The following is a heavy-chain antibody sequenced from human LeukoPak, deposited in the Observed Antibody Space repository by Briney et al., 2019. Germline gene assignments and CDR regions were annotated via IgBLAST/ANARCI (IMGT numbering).Heavy chain of an antibody. CDR2: IYTSGST. Sequence: PSETLSLTCTVSGGSISSGSYYWSWIRQPAGKGLEYIGRIYTSGSTNYNPSLKSRVTISVDTSKNQFSLKLSSVTAADTAVYYCARGGWSLDYWGQGTLVTVSS. V-gene: IGHV4-61*02. J-gene: IGHJ4*02. D-gene: IGHD2-15*01. CDR1: GGSISSGSYY. CDR3: ARGGWSLDY.